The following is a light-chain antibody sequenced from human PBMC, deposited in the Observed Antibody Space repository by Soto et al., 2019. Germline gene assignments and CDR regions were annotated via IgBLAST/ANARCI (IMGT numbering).Light chain of an antibody. Sequence: EIVLTQSPGTLSLSPGERGTLSCRASQSVSSNYLAWYQQKPGHAPSLLIYSAFSSATGIPDRFSGSVAGTDFTLTSSRLEPEDFAVYYCQYYGSSPWTFGQGTKVEIK. CDR3: QYYGSSPWT. J-gene: IGKJ1*01. V-gene: IGKV3-20*01. CDR1: QSVSSNY. CDR2: SAF.